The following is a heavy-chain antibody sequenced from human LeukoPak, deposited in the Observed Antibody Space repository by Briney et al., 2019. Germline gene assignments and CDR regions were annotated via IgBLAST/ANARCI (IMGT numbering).Heavy chain of an antibody. CDR2: IYHSGTP. J-gene: IGHJ4*02. CDR1: GGALSSGGYY. V-gene: IGHV4-30-2*01. D-gene: IGHD6-13*01. Sequence: SETLSLTCTVSGGALSSGGYYWTWIRQPPGKGLEWIGNIYHSGTPYYNPSLKSRVTLSVDRSKNQFSLKMTSVTAADTAVYYCARMYSSSWPPQDYWGQGTLVTVSS. CDR3: ARMYSSSWPPQDY.